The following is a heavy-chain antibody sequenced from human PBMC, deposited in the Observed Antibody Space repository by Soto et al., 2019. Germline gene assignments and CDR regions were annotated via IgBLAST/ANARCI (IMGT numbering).Heavy chain of an antibody. Sequence: QAQLVQSGAEVKKPGASVKVSCKASGYTFTNYYMHWVRQAPGQGLEWMGWINPNSGGTKYAQKFQGGVSMTRDTSISTAYMDLSRLRSDDTAVYYCARQLAYCGGDCYTEPMDYWGQGTLVTVSS. J-gene: IGHJ4*02. D-gene: IGHD2-21*02. V-gene: IGHV1-2*02. CDR3: ARQLAYCGGDCYTEPMDY. CDR2: INPNSGGT. CDR1: GYTFTNYY.